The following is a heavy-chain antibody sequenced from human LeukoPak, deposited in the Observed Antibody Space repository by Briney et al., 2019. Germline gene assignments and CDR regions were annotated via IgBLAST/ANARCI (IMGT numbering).Heavy chain of an antibody. CDR3: ARHLTYGGWNL. CDR1: GFTFSTYW. V-gene: IGHV3-74*01. CDR2: INGDGSSA. J-gene: IGHJ5*02. Sequence: GGSLRLSFAASGFTFSTYWMHWVRQAPGKGLVWVAHINGDGSSATYADSVKGRFTSYRDNAKNTLELQMSSLRAEDTAVYYCARHLTYGGWNLWGQGTLVTVSS. D-gene: IGHD4-23*01.